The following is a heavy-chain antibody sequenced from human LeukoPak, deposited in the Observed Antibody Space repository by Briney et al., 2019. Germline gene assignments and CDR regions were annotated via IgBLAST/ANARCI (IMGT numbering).Heavy chain of an antibody. Sequence: SETLSLTCAVYGGSFSGYYWSWICQPPGKGLEWIGEINHSGSTNYNPSLKSRVTISVDTSKNQFSLKLSSVTAADTAVYYCAREGYGGNRDYWGQGTLVTVSS. CDR1: GGSFSGYY. V-gene: IGHV4-34*01. CDR2: INHSGST. CDR3: AREGYGGNRDY. D-gene: IGHD4-23*01. J-gene: IGHJ4*02.